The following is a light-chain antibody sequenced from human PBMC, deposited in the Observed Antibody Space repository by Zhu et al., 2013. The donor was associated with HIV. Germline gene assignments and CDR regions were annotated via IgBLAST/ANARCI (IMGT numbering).Light chain of an antibody. CDR3: LQDSDHPYT. CDR2: AAS. V-gene: IGKV1-6*01. Sequence: AIQMTQSPSSLSASVGDRVTITCRASQDIRNDLGWYQHKQGEAPKVLIYAASSLQSGVPSRFSGSGSGTDFTLTISSLQSEDFATYYCLQDSDHPYTFGQGTKLEFK. CDR1: QDIRND. J-gene: IGKJ2*01.